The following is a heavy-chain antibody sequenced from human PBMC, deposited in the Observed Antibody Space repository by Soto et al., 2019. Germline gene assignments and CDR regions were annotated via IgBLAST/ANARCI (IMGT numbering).Heavy chain of an antibody. J-gene: IGHJ6*03. Sequence: EVQLLESGGGLVQPGGSPRLSCAASGFTFSSYAMSWVRQAPGKGLEWVSAISGSGGSTYYADSVKGRFTISRDNSKNTLYLQMNSLRAEDTAVYYCAKDLVTQNYYYYYMDVWGKGTTVTVSS. CDR2: ISGSGGST. V-gene: IGHV3-23*01. CDR3: AKDLVTQNYYYYYMDV. D-gene: IGHD5-18*01. CDR1: GFTFSSYA.